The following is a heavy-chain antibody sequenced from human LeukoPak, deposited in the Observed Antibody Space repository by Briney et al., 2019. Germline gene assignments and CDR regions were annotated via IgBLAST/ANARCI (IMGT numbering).Heavy chain of an antibody. CDR1: GGSISSYY. CDR3: ASHEKDRPSWGYYFDY. Sequence: NTSETLSLTCTVSGGSISSYYWSWIRQPPGKGLEWIGYIYYSGSTNYNPSLKSRVTISVDTSKNQFSLKLSSVTAADTAVYYCASHEKDRPSWGYYFDYWGQGTLVTVSS. D-gene: IGHD7-27*01. CDR2: IYYSGST. V-gene: IGHV4-59*01. J-gene: IGHJ4*02.